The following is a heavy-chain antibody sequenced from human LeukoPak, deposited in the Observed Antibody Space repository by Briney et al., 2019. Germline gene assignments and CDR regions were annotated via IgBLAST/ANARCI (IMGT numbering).Heavy chain of an antibody. V-gene: IGHV3-66*01. CDR3: ASLIVATDLGVDAFDI. CDR1: GFTVSSKY. D-gene: IGHD3-22*01. Sequence: GGSLRLSCVASGFTVSSKYMTWVRQFPGKGLEWVSVMYSGGRTLYADSVEGRFTISRDNSRNTLYLQMNSLRADDTAVYYCASLIVATDLGVDAFDIWGQGTMVSVSS. J-gene: IGHJ3*02. CDR2: MYSGGRT.